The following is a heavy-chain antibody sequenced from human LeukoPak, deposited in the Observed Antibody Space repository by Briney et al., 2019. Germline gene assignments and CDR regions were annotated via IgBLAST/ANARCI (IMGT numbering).Heavy chain of an antibody. J-gene: IGHJ4*02. CDR1: GFTFSSYW. Sequence: PGGSLRLSCAASGFTFSSYWMSWVRQAPGKGLEWVANIKQDGSEKYYVDSVKGRFTISRDNAKNSLYLQMNSLRAEDTAVYYCARESGPRGYYDSSGYYYDDYWGQGTLVTVSS. V-gene: IGHV3-7*01. D-gene: IGHD3-22*01. CDR2: IKQDGSEK. CDR3: ARESGPRGYYDSSGYYYDDY.